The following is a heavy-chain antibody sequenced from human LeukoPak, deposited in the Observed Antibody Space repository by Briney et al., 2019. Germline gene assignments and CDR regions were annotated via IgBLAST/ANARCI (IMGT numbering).Heavy chain of an antibody. Sequence: SQTLSLTCAISGDRVSTNTAAWSWIRQSPSRGLEWLGRTYYRSKWYNYYAGSVKSRIIFNPDTSKNQFSLQLNSVTHEDMAVYYCAREKVVIAATHYYGMDVWGQGTTVTVSS. CDR2: TYYRSKWYN. CDR1: GDRVSTNTAA. CDR3: AREKVVIAATHYYGMDV. V-gene: IGHV6-1*01. J-gene: IGHJ6*02. D-gene: IGHD2-15*01.